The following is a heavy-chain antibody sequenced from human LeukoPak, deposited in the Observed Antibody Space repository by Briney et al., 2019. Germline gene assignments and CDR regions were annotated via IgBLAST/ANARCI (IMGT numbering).Heavy chain of an antibody. D-gene: IGHD6-13*01. CDR2: INWNGGST. V-gene: IGHV3-20*04. CDR3: AKDKNRYSSSWYPANNWFDP. CDR1: GFTFDDYG. J-gene: IGHJ5*02. Sequence: GGSLRLSCAASGFTFDDYGMSWVRQAPGKGLEWVSGINWNGGSTSYADSVKGRFTISRDNAKNSLYLQMNSLRAEDTALYYCAKDKNRYSSSWYPANNWFDPWGQGTLVTVSS.